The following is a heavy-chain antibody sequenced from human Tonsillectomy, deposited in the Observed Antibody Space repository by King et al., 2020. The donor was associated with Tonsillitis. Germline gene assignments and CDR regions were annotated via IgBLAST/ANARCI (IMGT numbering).Heavy chain of an antibody. CDR3: AKGGSGDCGDY. CDR2: ISWNSRTI. J-gene: IGHJ4*02. CDR1: GFNFDDYA. V-gene: IGHV3-9*01. D-gene: IGHD3-10*01. Sequence: VQLVESGGGLVQPGRSLRLSCAASGFNFDDYAMHWVRQAPGKGLEWVSGISWNSRTIGYADSVKGRFTISRDNVKNSVYLQMNSLRPEDTAFYYCAKGGSGDCGDYWGPGTLVTVSS.